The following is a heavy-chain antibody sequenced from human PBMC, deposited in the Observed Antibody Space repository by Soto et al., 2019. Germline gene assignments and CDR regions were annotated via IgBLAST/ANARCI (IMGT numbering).Heavy chain of an antibody. V-gene: IGHV4-30-2*03. D-gene: IGHD5-18*01. CDR2: IYYSGST. J-gene: IGHJ6*02. Sequence: SETLSLTCAVSGGSISSGGYSWSWIRQPPGKGLEWIGSIYYSGSTYYNPSLKSRVTISVDTSKNQFSLKLSSVTAADTAVYYCSCIFSGGYGYGFYYYGMDVWGQGTTVTVS. CDR1: GGSISSGGYS. CDR3: SCIFSGGYGYGFYYYGMDV.